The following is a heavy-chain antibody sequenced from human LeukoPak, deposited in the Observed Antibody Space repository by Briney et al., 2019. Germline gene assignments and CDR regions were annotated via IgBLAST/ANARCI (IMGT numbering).Heavy chain of an antibody. Sequence: SETLSLTCSVSSGSISNYYWNWIRQPPGKGLEWIGYIYNRGSTNYNPSLKSRVTISVDTSKNQFSLNLTSVTAADTAVYYCAGEWNYYAFEIWGQGTMVTVSS. CDR3: AGEWNYYAFEI. CDR2: IYNRGST. D-gene: IGHD1-7*01. CDR1: SGSISNYY. V-gene: IGHV4-4*08. J-gene: IGHJ3*02.